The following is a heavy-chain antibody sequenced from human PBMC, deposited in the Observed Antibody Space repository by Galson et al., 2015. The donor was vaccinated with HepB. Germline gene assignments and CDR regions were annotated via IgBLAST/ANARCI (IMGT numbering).Heavy chain of an antibody. D-gene: IGHD2-8*01. V-gene: IGHV6-1*01. CDR2: TFYRSKWYN. CDR3: ARVSKGFGYCTPTTCNAFNS. CDR1: GDSVSSDTAA. Sequence: CAISGDSVSSDTAAWNWIRQSPSRGLEWLGRTFYRSKWYNEYAVSVKSRITISPDTPKNQLSLQLKSVTPEDTAVYYCARVSKGFGYCTPTTCNAFNSWGQGTLVTVSS. J-gene: IGHJ4*02.